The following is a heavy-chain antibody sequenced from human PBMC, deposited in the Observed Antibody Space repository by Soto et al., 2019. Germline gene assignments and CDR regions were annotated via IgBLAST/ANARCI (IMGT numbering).Heavy chain of an antibody. V-gene: IGHV4-30-4*01. CDR2: ISGSGST. D-gene: IGHD1-26*01. Sequence: SETLSFTCTVSGGSVSSGGDYWSWIRQSPGKGLEWIGYISGSGSTGYNPSLKNRLTMSVDRSKNQFTLRLTSVTASYTAVYFCATDSGSTYDYFDYWGQGTQVTVSS. CDR1: GGSVSSGGDY. J-gene: IGHJ4*02. CDR3: ATDSGSTYDYFDY.